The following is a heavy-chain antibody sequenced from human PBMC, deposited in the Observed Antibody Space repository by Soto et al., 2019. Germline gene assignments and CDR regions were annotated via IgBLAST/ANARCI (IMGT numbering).Heavy chain of an antibody. Sequence: QVQLQETGPGLVKPSQTLSLTCTVSGGSISSGDYYWSWIRQPPGKGLEWIGYIYYSGSTYYNPSLKSPVTKSVDTSKNQFSLKLSSVTAADTAVYYCARDQWGVGGDNWFDPWGQGTLVTVSS. CDR1: GGSISSGDYY. J-gene: IGHJ5*02. V-gene: IGHV4-30-4*01. CDR3: ARDQWGVGGDNWFDP. D-gene: IGHD3-10*01. CDR2: IYYSGST.